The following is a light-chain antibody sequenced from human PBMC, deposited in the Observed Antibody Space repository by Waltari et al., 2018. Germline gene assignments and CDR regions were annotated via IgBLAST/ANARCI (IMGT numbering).Light chain of an antibody. V-gene: IGLV5-45*02. J-gene: IGLJ3*02. CDR3: MIWHSSAVV. CDR2: YKSDSEK. Sequence: QAVLTQPSSLSASPGASASLTCTFRSGINVGPYSIHWYQQKPGSPPPYLLRYKSDSEKQQVSGVPSRFSGSKDASANAGILLISGLQSEDEADYFCMIWHSSAVVFGGGTKLTVL. CDR1: SGINVGPYS.